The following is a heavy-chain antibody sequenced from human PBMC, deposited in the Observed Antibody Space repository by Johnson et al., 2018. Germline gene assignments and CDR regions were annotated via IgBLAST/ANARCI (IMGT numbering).Heavy chain of an antibody. CDR2: MKRKTDAGTT. J-gene: IGHJ6*03. V-gene: IGHV3-15*07. CDR1: GFAFSNAW. CDR3: TAKYYYGSGNYMDV. D-gene: IGHD3-10*01. Sequence: EVQLLESGGGLVKXGGSXRLXCAASGFAFSNAWMNWVRQAPGKGLEWVGRMKRKTDAGTTDYAAPVNGRFTITRDDSKNTVYVQMNNLKTEDTGVYYCTAKYYYGSGNYMDVWGKGTTVTVSS.